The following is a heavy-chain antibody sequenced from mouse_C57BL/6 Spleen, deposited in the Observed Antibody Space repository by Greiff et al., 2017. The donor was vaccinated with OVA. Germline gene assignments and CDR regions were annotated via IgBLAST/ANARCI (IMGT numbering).Heavy chain of an antibody. Sequence: VQLKESGGGLVKPGGSLKLSCAASGFTFSDYGMHWVRQAPEKGLEWVGYIRPGSSTIYYADTVTGRSTFSRDNAKNTLFLQMTSLRSEDTAVYYCARPDYYGSSFAYWGQGTLVTVSA. CDR2: IRPGSSTI. CDR3: ARPDYYGSSFAY. J-gene: IGHJ3*01. CDR1: GFTFSDYG. D-gene: IGHD1-1*01. V-gene: IGHV5-17*01.